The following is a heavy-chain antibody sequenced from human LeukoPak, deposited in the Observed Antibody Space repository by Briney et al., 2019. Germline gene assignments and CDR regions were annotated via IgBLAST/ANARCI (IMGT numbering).Heavy chain of an antibody. CDR3: ARGRSYNAWPADY. CDR2: INSAGDDR. CDR1: GFTFSSHS. V-gene: IGHV3-21*06. Sequence: GGSLRLSCAASGFTFSSHSLSWVRQAPGKGLEWVSSINSAGDDRYYADSLRGRFTISRDNAANSLYLQINSLRVEDTAVYFCARGRSYNAWPADYWGQGTLVTVSS. J-gene: IGHJ4*02. D-gene: IGHD5-24*01.